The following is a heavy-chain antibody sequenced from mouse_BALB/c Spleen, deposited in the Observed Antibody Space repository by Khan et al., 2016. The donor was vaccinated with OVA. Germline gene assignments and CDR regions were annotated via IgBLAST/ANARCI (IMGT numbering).Heavy chain of an antibody. CDR3: ARGYGGDFDY. J-gene: IGHJ2*01. Sequence: EVQLQESGPGLVKPSQSLSLICTVTGYSITSDYAWNWIRQFPGNKLEWMGFIRYSGNTKYNPSLKSRISITRDTSKTQFFLQLNSVTTEDAATYDCARGYGGDFDYWGHGTTLTVSS. CDR2: IRYSGNT. D-gene: IGHD1-1*02. V-gene: IGHV3-2*02. CDR1: GYSITSDYA.